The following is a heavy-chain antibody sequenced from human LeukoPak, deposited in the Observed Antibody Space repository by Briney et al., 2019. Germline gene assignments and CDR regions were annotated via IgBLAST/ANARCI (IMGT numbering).Heavy chain of an antibody. D-gene: IGHD6-13*01. CDR2: IYHSGST. Sequence: SETLSLTCAVSGYSISSGYYWGWIRQPPGKGLEWIGSIYHSGSTYYNPSLKSRVTISVDTSKNQFSLKLSSVTAADTAVYYCARVYGSYGLQYGYSSSWYSTENYYYYYMDVWGKGTTVTVSS. CDR3: ARVYGSYGLQYGYSSSWYSTENYYYYYMDV. J-gene: IGHJ6*03. CDR1: GYSISSGYY. V-gene: IGHV4-38-2*01.